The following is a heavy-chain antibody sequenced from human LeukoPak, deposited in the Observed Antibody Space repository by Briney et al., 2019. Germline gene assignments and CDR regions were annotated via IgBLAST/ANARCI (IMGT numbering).Heavy chain of an antibody. CDR2: ISFDGSNR. Sequence: GSLRLSCAASGFTFDSYAIHWVRQAPGKGLEWVAVISFDGSNRFYADSVKGRFSISRDNSKKTLYLQMNSLRVEDSAVYFCARDQLAYSGYDTLFAYWGQGTLGTVPS. CDR1: GFTFDSYA. D-gene: IGHD5-12*01. CDR3: ARDQLAYSGYDTLFAY. V-gene: IGHV3-30*04. J-gene: IGHJ4*02.